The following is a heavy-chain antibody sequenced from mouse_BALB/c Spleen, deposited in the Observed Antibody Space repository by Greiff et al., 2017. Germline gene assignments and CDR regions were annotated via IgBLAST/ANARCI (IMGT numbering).Heavy chain of an antibody. CDR1: GFTFTDYY. CDR2: IRNKANGYTT. Sequence: EVKLMESGGGLVQPGGSLRLSCATSGFTFTDYYMSWVRQPPGKALEWLGFIRNKANGYTTEYSASVKGRFTISRDNSQSILYLQMNTLRAEDSATYYCARDCYRYEGWYAYWGQGTLVTVSA. J-gene: IGHJ3*01. CDR3: ARDCYRYEGWYAY. D-gene: IGHD2-14*01. V-gene: IGHV7-3*02.